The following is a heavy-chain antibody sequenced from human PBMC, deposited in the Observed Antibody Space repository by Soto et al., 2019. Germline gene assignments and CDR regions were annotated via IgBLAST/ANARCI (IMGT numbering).Heavy chain of an antibody. V-gene: IGHV4-61*01. Sequence: PSETLSLTCTVSGGSVSSGSYYWSWIRQPPGKGLEWIGYIYYSGSTNYNPSLKSRVTISVDTSKNQFSLKLSSVTAADTAVYYCARTNPYYDFWSGYSYYVDSWCQRNLVTVSS. CDR3: ARTNPYYDFWSGYSYYVDS. CDR1: GGSVSSGSYY. J-gene: IGHJ4*02. D-gene: IGHD3-3*01. CDR2: IYYSGST.